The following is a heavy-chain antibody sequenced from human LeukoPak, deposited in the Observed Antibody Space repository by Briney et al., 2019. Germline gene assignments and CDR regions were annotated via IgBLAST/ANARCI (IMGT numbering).Heavy chain of an antibody. CDR1: GGTFSSYA. CDR3: ARDRGIAVAGTNYYYGMDV. J-gene: IGHJ6*02. CDR2: TTPIFGTA. V-gene: IGHV1-69*01. D-gene: IGHD6-19*01. Sequence: ASVKVSCKASGGTFSSYAISWVRQAPGQGLEWMGGTTPIFGTANYAQKFQGRVTITADESTSTAYMELSSLRSEDTAVYYCARDRGIAVAGTNYYYGMDVWGQGTTVTVSS.